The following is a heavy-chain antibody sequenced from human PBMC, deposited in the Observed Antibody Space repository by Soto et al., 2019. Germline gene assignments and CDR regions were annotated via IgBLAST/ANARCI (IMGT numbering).Heavy chain of an antibody. J-gene: IGHJ6*02. D-gene: IGHD2-15*01. V-gene: IGHV4-30-2*01. CDR1: GASISSGGYF. CDR2: IYHSGST. Sequence: SETLSLTCTVSGASISSGGYFWSWIRQLPGKGLEWIGYIYHSGSTYYNPSLKSRVTISVDRSKNQFSLKLSSVTAADTAVYYCAREDRGYCSGGSCYSNGMDVWGQGTTVTVSS. CDR3: AREDRGYCSGGSCYSNGMDV.